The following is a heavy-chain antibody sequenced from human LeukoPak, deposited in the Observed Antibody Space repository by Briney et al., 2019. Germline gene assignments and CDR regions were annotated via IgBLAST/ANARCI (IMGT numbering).Heavy chain of an antibody. Sequence: GGSLRLSCAASGFTFDDYGMGWVRPAPGKGLEWVSGINWNGGSTGYADSVKDRFTISRDNAKNSLYLQMNSLRAEDTALYYCASDYDSSGLPDYWGQGTLVTVSS. J-gene: IGHJ4*02. D-gene: IGHD3-22*01. CDR1: GFTFDDYG. CDR2: INWNGGST. CDR3: ASDYDSSGLPDY. V-gene: IGHV3-20*04.